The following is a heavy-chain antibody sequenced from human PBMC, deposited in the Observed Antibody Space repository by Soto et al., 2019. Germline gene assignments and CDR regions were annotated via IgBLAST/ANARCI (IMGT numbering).Heavy chain of an antibody. CDR2: FHYTGSA. D-gene: IGHD2-21*02. J-gene: IGHJ4*02. CDR1: GGSISSSNFY. CDR3: AREPRQGDRIYYFDN. V-gene: IGHV4-39*01. Sequence: PSETLSLTCTVSGGSISSSNFYWGWIRQPPGKGLEWIGSFHYTGSAYYNPSLKSRVTTSVDTSKNQFSLKLSSVTAADTAVYYCAREPRQGDRIYYFDNWGQGTLVTVSS.